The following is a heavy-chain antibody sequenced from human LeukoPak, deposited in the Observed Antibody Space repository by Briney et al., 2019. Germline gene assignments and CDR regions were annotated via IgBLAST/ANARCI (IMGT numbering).Heavy chain of an antibody. V-gene: IGHV3-74*01. CDR2: INSDGTDT. CDR1: GFTFSRNW. Sequence: PGGTLRLSCAASGFTFSRNWMHWVRQAPGKGLVWGSRINSDGTDTRFADSVKGRFTISRDNARNTLYLQMNSLRPEDTAVYYCAYGPWDLDYWGQGTLVTVSS. CDR3: AYGPWDLDY. D-gene: IGHD1-26*01. J-gene: IGHJ4*02.